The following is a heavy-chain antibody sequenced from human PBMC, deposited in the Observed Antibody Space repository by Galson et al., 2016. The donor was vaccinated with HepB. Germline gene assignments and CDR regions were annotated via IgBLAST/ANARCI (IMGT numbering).Heavy chain of an antibody. J-gene: IGHJ3*02. CDR1: GFTFSHHW. V-gene: IGHV3-7*01. D-gene: IGHD1-14*01. CDR3: ARRRPHGRAYDI. CDR2: LNQDGSQK. Sequence: SLSLSCAASGFTFSHHWMSWVRQAPGKGLEWVANLNQDGSQKNYVDSVKGRFTISRDNAKNSVFLQMNGLGAEDMAVYYCARRRPHGRAYDIWGQGALVTVSS.